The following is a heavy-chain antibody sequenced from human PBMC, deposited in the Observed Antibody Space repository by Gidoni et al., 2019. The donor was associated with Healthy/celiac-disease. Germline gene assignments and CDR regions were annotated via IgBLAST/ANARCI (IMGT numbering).Heavy chain of an antibody. CDR1: GSPFSSYA. D-gene: IGHD3-9*01. CDR3: VKDSLRYFDWLLDY. V-gene: IGHV3-64D*06. J-gene: IGHJ4*02. CDR2: ISSNGGST. Sequence: EVQLVESGGGLVQPGGSLRLSCSASGSPFSSYAMHWVRQAPGKGLEYVSAISSNGGSTYYADSVKGRFTISRDNSKNTLYLQMSSLRAEDTAVDYCVKDSLRYFDWLLDYWGQGTLVTVSS.